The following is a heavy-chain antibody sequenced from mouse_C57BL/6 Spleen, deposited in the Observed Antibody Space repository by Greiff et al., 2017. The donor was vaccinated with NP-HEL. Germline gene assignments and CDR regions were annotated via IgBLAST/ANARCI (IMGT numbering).Heavy chain of an antibody. CDR1: GYAFTNYL. V-gene: IGHV1-54*01. Sequence: QVQLQQSGAELVRPGTSVKVSCKASGYAFTNYLIEWVKQRPGQGLEWIGVINPGSGGTNYNEKFKGKATLTADKSSSTAYMQLSSLTSEDSAVYFCARIYYDYRYFDVWGTGTTVTVSS. CDR2: INPGSGGT. J-gene: IGHJ1*03. D-gene: IGHD2-4*01. CDR3: ARIYYDYRYFDV.